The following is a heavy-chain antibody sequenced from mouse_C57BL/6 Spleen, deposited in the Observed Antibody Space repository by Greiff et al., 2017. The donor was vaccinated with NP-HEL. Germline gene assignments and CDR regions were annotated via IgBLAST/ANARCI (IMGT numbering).Heavy chain of an antibody. D-gene: IGHD1-1*01. J-gene: IGHJ4*01. V-gene: IGHV1-80*01. CDR1: GYAFSSYW. Sequence: QVHVKQSGAELVKPGASVKISCKASGYAFSSYWMNWVKQRPGKGLEWIGQIYPGDGDTNYNGKFKGKATLTADKSSSTAYMQLSSLTSEDSAVYFCARVTTVVPLMDYWGQGTSVTVSS. CDR2: IYPGDGDT. CDR3: ARVTTVVPLMDY.